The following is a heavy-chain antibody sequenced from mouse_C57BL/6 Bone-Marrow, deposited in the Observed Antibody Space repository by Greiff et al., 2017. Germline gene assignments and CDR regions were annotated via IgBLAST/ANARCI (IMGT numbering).Heavy chain of an antibody. J-gene: IGHJ2*01. D-gene: IGHD1-1*01. V-gene: IGHV1-53*01. CDR1: GYTFPSYW. Sequence: QVQLKQPGTELVKPGASVKLSCKASGYTFPSYWMHWVKQRPGQGLEWIGNINPSNGCTYHNEQFKSKATLTVDKSSSTAYMQLSSLTSEDSAVYYCARRVYYYGSRWDYFDYWGQGTTLTVS. CDR3: ARRVYYYGSRWDYFDY. CDR2: INPSNGCT.